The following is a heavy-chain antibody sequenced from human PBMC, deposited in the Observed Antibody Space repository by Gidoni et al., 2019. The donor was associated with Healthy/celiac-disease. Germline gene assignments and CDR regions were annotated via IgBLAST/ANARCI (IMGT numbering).Heavy chain of an antibody. CDR3: ARVAAAAGTGGFYYYMDV. CDR2: IYTSGST. D-gene: IGHD6-13*01. CDR1: GGSISSGSYY. V-gene: IGHV4-61*02. J-gene: IGHJ6*03. Sequence: QVHLQESGPGLVKPSQTLALTCTVSGGSISSGSYYWSWIRQPAGKGLEWIGRIYTSGSTNYNPSLKSRVTMSVDTSKNQFSLKLSSVTAADTAVYYCARVAAAAGTGGFYYYMDVWGKGTTVTVSS.